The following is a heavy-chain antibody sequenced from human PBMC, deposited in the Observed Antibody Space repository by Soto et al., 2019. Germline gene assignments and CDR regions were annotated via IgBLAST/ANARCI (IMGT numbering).Heavy chain of an antibody. V-gene: IGHV3-23*01. D-gene: IGHD1-20*01. CDR3: AKVEGTGDGITGTQLTPKKYYYYYYGMDV. J-gene: IGHJ6*02. Sequence: GGSLRLSCAASGFTFSSYAMSWVRQAPGKGLEWVSAISGSGGSTYYADSVKGRFTISRDNSKNTLYLQMNSLRAEDTAVYYCAKVEGTGDGITGTQLTPKKYYYYYYGMDVWGQGTTVTVSS. CDR1: GFTFSSYA. CDR2: ISGSGGST.